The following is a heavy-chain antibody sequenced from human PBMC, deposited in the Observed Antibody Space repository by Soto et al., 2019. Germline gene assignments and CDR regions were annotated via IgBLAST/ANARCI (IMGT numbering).Heavy chain of an antibody. J-gene: IGHJ4*02. D-gene: IGHD3-16*01. Sequence: SETLSLTCTVSRGSISSYHWSWIRQPPGKGLEWIGYISYSGNTNYNASLKSRVTISVDTSTNQFSLRVTSVTAADTAVYYCARIRGLGEVPHYFAYPAQGALVPVSS. CDR2: ISYSGNT. V-gene: IGHV4-59*01. CDR1: RGSISSYH. CDR3: ARIRGLGEVPHYFAY.